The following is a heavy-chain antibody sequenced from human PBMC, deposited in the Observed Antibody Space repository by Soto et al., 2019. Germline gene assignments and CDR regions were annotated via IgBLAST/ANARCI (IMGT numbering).Heavy chain of an antibody. Sequence: SVTLSLTCTVSGGSSSSSSYYWGWIRQPPGKGLEWIGSIYYSGSTYYNPSLKSRVTISVDTSKNQFSLKLSSVTAADTAVYYCARNADDYSIDYWGQGTLVTV. CDR1: GGSSSSSSYY. CDR2: IYYSGST. D-gene: IGHD4-4*01. CDR3: ARNADDYSIDY. J-gene: IGHJ4*02. V-gene: IGHV4-39*01.